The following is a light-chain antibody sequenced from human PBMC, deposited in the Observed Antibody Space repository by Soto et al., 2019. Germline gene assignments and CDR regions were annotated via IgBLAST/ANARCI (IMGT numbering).Light chain of an antibody. Sequence: QSALTQPRSVSGSPGQSVTISCTGTSGDVGGYNFVSWYQQHTGKAPTLMIFDVRQRPSGVPDRFSGSKSGNTASLTVSGLQAEDEADYYCCSYGGSYTWVFGGGTKVTVL. CDR1: SGDVGGYNF. CDR2: DVR. J-gene: IGLJ3*02. CDR3: CSYGGSYTWV. V-gene: IGLV2-11*01.